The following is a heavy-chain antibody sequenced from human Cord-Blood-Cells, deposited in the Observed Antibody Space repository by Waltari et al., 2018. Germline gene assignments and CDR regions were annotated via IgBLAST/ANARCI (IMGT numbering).Heavy chain of an antibody. CDR2: IYYSGRT. D-gene: IGHD6-6*01. CDR3: ARKLNSSSSLYYFDY. CDR1: GGSISSRSYY. Sequence: QLQLQESGPGLVKPSETLSLPCTVSGGSISSRSYYWGWIRQPPGKGLEWIGSIYYSGRTDSNPYLKSRVTISVDTSKNQFSLKLSSVTAADTAVYYCARKLNSSSSLYYFDYWGQGTLVTVSS. V-gene: IGHV4-39*01. J-gene: IGHJ4*02.